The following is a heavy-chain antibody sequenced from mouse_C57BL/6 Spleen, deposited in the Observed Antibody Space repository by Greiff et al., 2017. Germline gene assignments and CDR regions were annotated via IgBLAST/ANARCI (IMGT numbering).Heavy chain of an antibody. CDR3: TRSFPLRSSYCDY. Sequence: EVQLQQSGAELVRPGASVKLSCTASGFNIKDDYMHWVKQRPEQGLEWIGWIDPENGDTEYASKFQGKATITADTSSNTAYLQLSSLTSEDTAVYYCTRSFPLRSSYCDYWGQGTTLTVSS. CDR1: GFNIKDDY. J-gene: IGHJ2*01. V-gene: IGHV14-4*01. CDR2: IDPENGDT. D-gene: IGHD1-1*01.